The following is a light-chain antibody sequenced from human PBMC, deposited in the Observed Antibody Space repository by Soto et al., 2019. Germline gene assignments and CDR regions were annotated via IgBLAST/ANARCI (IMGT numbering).Light chain of an antibody. CDR3: TSYISSSSYV. Sequence: QSVLTQPASVSGSPGQSITISCTGASSDVGGYNYVSWYQQLPGKAPNLMIYDVSNRPSGVSNRFSGSKSGNTASLTISGLQSEDEADYYCTSYISSSSYVFGTGTKVTVL. CDR2: DVS. J-gene: IGLJ1*01. V-gene: IGLV2-14*01. CDR1: SSDVGGYNY.